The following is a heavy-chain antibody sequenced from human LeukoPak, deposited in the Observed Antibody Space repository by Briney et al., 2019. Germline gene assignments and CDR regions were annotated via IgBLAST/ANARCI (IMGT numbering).Heavy chain of an antibody. D-gene: IGHD1-26*01. Sequence: PSETLSLTCTVSGRSISGYYWSWIRQPPGKGLEWIGYIYYSGGTNYNPSLKSRVTISVDTSKNQFSLKLSSVTAADTAVYYCARLGFSNSGSYLAPSDYWGQGTLVTVSS. V-gene: IGHV4-59*08. CDR1: GRSISGYY. J-gene: IGHJ4*02. CDR2: IYYSGGT. CDR3: ARLGFSNSGSYLAPSDY.